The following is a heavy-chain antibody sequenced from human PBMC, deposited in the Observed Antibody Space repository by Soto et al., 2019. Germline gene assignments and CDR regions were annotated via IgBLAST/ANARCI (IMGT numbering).Heavy chain of an antibody. J-gene: IGHJ1*01. V-gene: IGHV4-34*01. CDR3: ARGPYCSGGSCYRDFQR. CDR1: GGSFGGYY. CDR2: INHSGST. D-gene: IGHD2-15*01. Sequence: SETLSLTCAVYGGSFGGYYWSWIRQPPGKGLEWIGEINHSGSTNYTPSLKSRVTISVDTSKNQFSLKLSSVTAADTALYYCARGPYCSGGSCYRDFQRWGQGTLVTVS.